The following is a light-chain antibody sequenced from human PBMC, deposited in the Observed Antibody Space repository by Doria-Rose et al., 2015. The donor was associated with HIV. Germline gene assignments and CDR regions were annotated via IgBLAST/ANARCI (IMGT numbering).Light chain of an antibody. CDR1: QSFSSTY. V-gene: IGKV3-20*01. CDR3: HQYGTSWT. CDR2: DGS. J-gene: IGKJ1*01. Sequence: VLTQSPGTLSLSPGERATLSCRASQSFSSTYLAWYHQKPGQAPSLLIYDGSTSATGIPDRFSAGGSGTDFTLTINRLEPEDFALYYCHQYGTSWTFGQGTKVEI.